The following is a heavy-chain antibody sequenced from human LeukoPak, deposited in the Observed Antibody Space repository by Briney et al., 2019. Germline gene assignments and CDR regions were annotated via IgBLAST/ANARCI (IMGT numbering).Heavy chain of an antibody. Sequence: ASVKVSCKASGYTFTSYGISWVRQAPGQGLEWMGGIIPIFGTANYTKKFQGRVTITADESTSAAYMELSSLRPEDTAVYYCARDRYYSDSSGYTPHYFDYWGQGTLVTVSS. V-gene: IGHV1-69*13. CDR1: GYTFTSYG. CDR3: ARDRYYSDSSGYTPHYFDY. J-gene: IGHJ4*02. CDR2: IIPIFGTA. D-gene: IGHD3-22*01.